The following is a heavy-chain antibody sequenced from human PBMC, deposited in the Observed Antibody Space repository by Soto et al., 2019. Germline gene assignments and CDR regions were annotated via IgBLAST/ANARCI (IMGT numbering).Heavy chain of an antibody. Sequence: EVQLVESGGGLVQPGGSLTLSCAASGFTFSSYWMHWVRQAPGKGVVWVSRINPDGRGTNYADSEKGLFTTSRDNAKNTLYLQMNSLRPEDTAVYYCARVGQGAWYFDLWGRGTLVTVSS. CDR2: INPDGRGT. CDR1: GFTFSSYW. D-gene: IGHD1-26*01. J-gene: IGHJ2*01. CDR3: ARVGQGAWYFDL. V-gene: IGHV3-74*01.